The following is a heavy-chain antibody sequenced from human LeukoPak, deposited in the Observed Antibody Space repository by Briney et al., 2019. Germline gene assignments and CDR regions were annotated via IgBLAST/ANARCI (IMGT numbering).Heavy chain of an antibody. CDR3: AKETASDFGGAVDY. Sequence: GRSLRLSCAASGFTFSSYGMHWVRQAPGKGLEWVAVILSDGSKEFYTDSVKGRFTISRDNSKNTLYLQINSLRAEDTAVYYCAKETASDFGGAVDYWGQGTLVTVSS. J-gene: IGHJ4*02. CDR2: ILSDGSKE. CDR1: GFTFSSYG. V-gene: IGHV3-33*06. D-gene: IGHD3-10*01.